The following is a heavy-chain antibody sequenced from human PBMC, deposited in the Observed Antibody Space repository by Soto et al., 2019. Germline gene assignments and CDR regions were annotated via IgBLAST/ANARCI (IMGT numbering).Heavy chain of an antibody. CDR2: IYHSGST. D-gene: IGHD1-26*01. Sequence: PSETLSLTCAVSGYSISSGYYWGWIRQPPGKGLEWIASIYHSGSTYYKPSLKSRVTISVDTSKNQFSLRLSSVTAADSAVYYCTRNGGSLGPDFDYWGRGTLVTVSS. CDR1: GYSISSGYY. V-gene: IGHV4-38-2*01. CDR3: TRNGGSLGPDFDY. J-gene: IGHJ4*02.